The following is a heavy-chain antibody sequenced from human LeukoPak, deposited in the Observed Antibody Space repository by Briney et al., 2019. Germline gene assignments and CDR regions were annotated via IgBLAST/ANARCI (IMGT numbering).Heavy chain of an antibody. Sequence: KPGGSLRLSCEASGFTFSSHLMHWVRQAPGKGLVWVSSISSSSSYIYYADSVKGRFTISRDNAKNSLYLQMNSLRAEDTAVYYCARGGDSGSHDYWGQGTLVTVSS. CDR1: GFTFSSHL. V-gene: IGHV3-21*01. J-gene: IGHJ4*02. D-gene: IGHD1-26*01. CDR3: ARGGDSGSHDY. CDR2: ISSSSSYI.